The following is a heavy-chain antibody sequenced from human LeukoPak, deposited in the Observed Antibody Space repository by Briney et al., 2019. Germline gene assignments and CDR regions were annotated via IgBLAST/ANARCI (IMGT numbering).Heavy chain of an antibody. CDR3: ARGFYSLDY. D-gene: IGHD2-15*01. CDR2: IKTDGSNA. J-gene: IGHJ4*02. Sequence: GGFLRLSCAASGFTFSSYWMHWVRQAPGNGLVWVSRIKTDGSNATYADSVKGRFTISRDNAKNTLYLQMNSLRAEDAAIYYCARGFYSLDYWGQGTLVTVSS. CDR1: GFTFSSYW. V-gene: IGHV3-74*01.